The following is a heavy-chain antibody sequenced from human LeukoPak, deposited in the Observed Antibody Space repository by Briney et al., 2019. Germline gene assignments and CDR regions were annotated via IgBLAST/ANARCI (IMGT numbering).Heavy chain of an antibody. Sequence: WASVKVSCKASGYIFANYAMHWVRQAPGHRPEWMGWINNGNGNTKYSPEFQGRVTFTRATSANTAYMELRRLRSEDMAVYYCARSTHYYDIGGHCDFWGQGTLVTVSS. CDR1: GYIFANYA. CDR3: ARSTHYYDIGGHCDF. CDR2: INNGNGNT. J-gene: IGHJ4*02. D-gene: IGHD3-22*01. V-gene: IGHV1-3*03.